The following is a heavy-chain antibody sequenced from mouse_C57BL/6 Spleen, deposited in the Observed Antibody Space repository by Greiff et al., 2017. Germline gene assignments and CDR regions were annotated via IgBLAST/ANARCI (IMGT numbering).Heavy chain of an antibody. D-gene: IGHD3-2*02. V-gene: IGHV1-42*01. CDR1: GYSFTGYY. Sequence: VQLQQSGPELVKPGASVKISCKASGYSFTGYYMNWVKQSPEKSLEWIGEINPSTGGTTYNQKFKAKATLTVDKSSSTAYMQLKSLTSEDSAVYYCARGGSSGNRFFDYWGQGTTRTVSS. J-gene: IGHJ2*01. CDR3: ARGGSSGNRFFDY. CDR2: INPSTGGT.